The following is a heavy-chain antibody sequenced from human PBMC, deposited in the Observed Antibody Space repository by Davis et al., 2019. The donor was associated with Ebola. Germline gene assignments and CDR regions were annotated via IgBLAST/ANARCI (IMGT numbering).Heavy chain of an antibody. CDR1: GGSFSGYY. Sequence: MPSETLSLTCAVYGGSFSGYYWSWIRQPPGKGLEWIGEINHSGSTNCNPSLKSRVTISVDTSKNQFSLKLSSVTAADTAVYYCARASTVTPFDYWGQGTLVTVSS. J-gene: IGHJ4*02. D-gene: IGHD4-11*01. CDR3: ARASTVTPFDY. V-gene: IGHV4-34*01. CDR2: INHSGST.